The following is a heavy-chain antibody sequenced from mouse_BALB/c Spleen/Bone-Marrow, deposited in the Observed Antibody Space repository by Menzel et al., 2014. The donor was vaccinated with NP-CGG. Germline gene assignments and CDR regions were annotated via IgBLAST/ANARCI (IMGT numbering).Heavy chain of an antibody. CDR2: IDPANGNT. D-gene: IGHD2-3*01. Sequence: EVQLQRSGAELVKPGASVKLSCTASGFNIKDTYMHWVKQRPEQGLEWIGRIDPANGNTKYDPKFQGKATTTADTSSNTAHLHLSSLTSEDTAVYYCANDWFAYWGQGTLVTVSA. J-gene: IGHJ3*01. CDR3: ANDWFAY. V-gene: IGHV14-3*02. CDR1: GFNIKDTY.